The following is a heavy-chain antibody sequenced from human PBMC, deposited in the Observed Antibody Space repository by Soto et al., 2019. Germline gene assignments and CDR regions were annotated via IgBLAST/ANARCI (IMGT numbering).Heavy chain of an antibody. CDR1: GYTFARYA. CDR2: ISAYNGNT. CDR3: SRYPPPPDY. J-gene: IGHJ4*02. V-gene: IGHV1-18*01. Sequence: QVQLVQSGAEVKKPGASVKVSCKASGYTFARYAISWMRQAPGQGLEWMGWISAYNGNTNYAQKLQGRVTMTTDTATSTAYMELRSLRSDDTAGDYCSRYPPPPDYWGQGTLGTVSS.